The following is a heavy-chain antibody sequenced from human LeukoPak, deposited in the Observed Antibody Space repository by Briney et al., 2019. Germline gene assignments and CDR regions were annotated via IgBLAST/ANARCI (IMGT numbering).Heavy chain of an antibody. V-gene: IGHV3-23*01. J-gene: IGHJ5*02. CDR2: ISGSGGST. CDR3: AKDALLWLREENWFDP. D-gene: IGHD3-10*01. CDR1: GFTFSSYA. Sequence: GGSLRLSCAASGFTFSSYAMSWVRQAPGKGLEWVSAISGSGGSTYYADSVKGRFAISRDNSKNTLYLQMNSLRAEDTAVYYCAKDALLWLREENWFDPWGQGTLVTVSS.